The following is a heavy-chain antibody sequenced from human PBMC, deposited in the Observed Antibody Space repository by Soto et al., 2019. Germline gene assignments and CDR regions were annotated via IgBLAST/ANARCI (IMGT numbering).Heavy chain of an antibody. Sequence: QVQLVESGGGVVEPGRSLRLSCAASGFTFSIYGMHWVRQAPGKGLEWVAVISYDGSDKYYGDSVKGRFTISRDNSKNTLYLQMNSLRTEDTAIYYCAKDDYGDQGGFDYRGQGTLVSVSS. V-gene: IGHV3-30*18. D-gene: IGHD4-17*01. CDR2: ISYDGSDK. J-gene: IGHJ4*02. CDR1: GFTFSIYG. CDR3: AKDDYGDQGGFDY.